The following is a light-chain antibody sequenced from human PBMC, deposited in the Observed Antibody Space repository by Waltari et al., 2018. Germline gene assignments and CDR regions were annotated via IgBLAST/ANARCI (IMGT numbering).Light chain of an antibody. J-gene: IGKJ1*01. Sequence: DIVLTQSPGTLSLSPGERATLSCRASESISKYLAWYQQRPGQAPRLLIYAASNRATGVPDKFSGSGAVTDFSLTISRLEPEDLAVYYCQMYVRLPVTFGQGTKVEIK. CDR1: ESISKY. CDR2: AAS. V-gene: IGKV3-20*01. CDR3: QMYVRLPVT.